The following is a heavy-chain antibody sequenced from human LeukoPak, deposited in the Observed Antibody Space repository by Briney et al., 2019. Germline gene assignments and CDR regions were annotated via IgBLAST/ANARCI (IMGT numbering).Heavy chain of an antibody. CDR1: GFSFSSYS. Sequence: GGTLTLTCAASGFSFSSYSINWVRQAPGKRLEWVSSISNSSSNIYYADSLKGRFTIYRDNAKNSLYLQMNSLRAEDTAVYYCARESGSASFDYWGQGTLVTVSS. D-gene: IGHD6-19*01. CDR2: ISNSSSNI. V-gene: IGHV3-21*01. CDR3: ARESGSASFDY. J-gene: IGHJ4*02.